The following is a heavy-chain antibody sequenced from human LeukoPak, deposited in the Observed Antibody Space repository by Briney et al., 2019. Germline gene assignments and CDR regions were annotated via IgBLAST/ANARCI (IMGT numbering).Heavy chain of an antibody. Sequence: SSETLSLTCTVSGGSISSGGYYWSWIRQPPGKGLEWIGYIYHSGSTYYNPSLKSRVTISLDRSKNQFSLKLSSVTAADTAVYYCAKVGPLIRYFDKRTLDYWGQGTLVTVSS. CDR2: IYHSGST. D-gene: IGHD3-9*01. V-gene: IGHV4-30-2*01. CDR3: AKVGPLIRYFDKRTLDY. J-gene: IGHJ4*02. CDR1: GGSISSGGYY.